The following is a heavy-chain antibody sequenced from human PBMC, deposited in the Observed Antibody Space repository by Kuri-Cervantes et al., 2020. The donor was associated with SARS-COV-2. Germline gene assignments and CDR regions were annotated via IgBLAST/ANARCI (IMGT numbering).Heavy chain of an antibody. CDR1: GYTLTEFS. Sequence: ASVKVSCKVSGYTLTEFSMHWVRQAPGKGLEWMGGFDPEDGETIYAQKFQGRVTMTEDTSTDTAYMELSSLRSEDTAVYYCAVTSPVPDSITIFGVAYRRGNWFDPWGQGTLVTVSS. CDR3: AVTSPVPDSITIFGVAYRRGNWFDP. CDR2: FDPEDGET. D-gene: IGHD3-3*01. J-gene: IGHJ5*02. V-gene: IGHV1-24*01.